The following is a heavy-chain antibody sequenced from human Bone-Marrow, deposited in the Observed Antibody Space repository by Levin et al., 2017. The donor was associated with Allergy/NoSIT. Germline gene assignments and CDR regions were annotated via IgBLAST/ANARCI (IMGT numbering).Heavy chain of an antibody. D-gene: IGHD3-9*01. Sequence: LSLTCAASGFTFRSYAMSWVRQAPGKGLEWVSAISGSGGSTYYADSVKGRFTISRDNSKNTLYLQMNSLRAEDTAVYYCAKSRDILTGSVSHWGQGTLVTVSS. V-gene: IGHV3-23*01. CDR1: GFTFRSYA. CDR3: AKSRDILTGSVSH. CDR2: ISGSGGST. J-gene: IGHJ4*02.